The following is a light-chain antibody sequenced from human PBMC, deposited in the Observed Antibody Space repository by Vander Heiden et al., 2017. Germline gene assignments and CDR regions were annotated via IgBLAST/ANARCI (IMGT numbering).Light chain of an antibody. V-gene: IGKV1-33*01. J-gene: IGKJ4*01. Sequence: DHQMTQSSSSLSASVGDRVTITCQASQDISNYLNWYQQKPGKAPKLLIYDASNLETGVPSRFSGSGSGTDFTFTISSLQPEDIATYYCQQYDNLPLTFGGGTKVEIK. CDR3: QQYDNLPLT. CDR2: DAS. CDR1: QDISNY.